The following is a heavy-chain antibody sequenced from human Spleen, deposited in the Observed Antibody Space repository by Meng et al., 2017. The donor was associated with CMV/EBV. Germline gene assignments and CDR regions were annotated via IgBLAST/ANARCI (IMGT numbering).Heavy chain of an antibody. J-gene: IGHJ5*02. D-gene: IGHD2-2*01. CDR3: ATIPAAIDWFDP. CDR1: GYSLTEMS. CDR2: YDHADGEQ. Sequence: CKVSGYSLTEMSVHWVRQAPGEGLEWMGGYDHADGEQIYAQKFKGRVTMTEDTSTDTAYMELSSLKSEDTAVYYCATIPAAIDWFDPWGQGTLVTVSS. V-gene: IGHV1-24*01.